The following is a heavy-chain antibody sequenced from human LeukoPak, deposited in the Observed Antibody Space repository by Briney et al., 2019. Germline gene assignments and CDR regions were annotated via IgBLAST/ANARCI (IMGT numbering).Heavy chain of an antibody. CDR2: IYYSGST. J-gene: IGHJ6*03. CDR1: VGSISSTNHY. Sequence: PSETLSLTCTVSVGSISSTNHYWGWIRQPPGKGLEWIGSIYYSGSTYYNPSLKSRVTISVDTSKNQFSLKLSSVTAADTAVYYCARQKHNWNYVDYYYYMDVWGKGTTVTVSS. V-gene: IGHV4-39*01. D-gene: IGHD1-7*01. CDR3: ARQKHNWNYVDYYYYMDV.